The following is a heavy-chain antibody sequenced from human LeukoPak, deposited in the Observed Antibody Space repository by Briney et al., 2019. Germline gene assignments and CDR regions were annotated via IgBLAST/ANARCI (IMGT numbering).Heavy chain of an antibody. CDR3: AKATGYSYHDAFDI. D-gene: IGHD5-18*01. CDR1: GFTFDDYA. Sequence: GRSLRLSCAASGFTFDDYAMHWVRQAPGKGLEWVSGISWNSGSIGYADSVKGRFTISRDNAKNSLYLQMNSLRAEDMALYYCAKATGYSYHDAFDIWGQGTMVTVSS. J-gene: IGHJ3*02. V-gene: IGHV3-9*03. CDR2: ISWNSGSI.